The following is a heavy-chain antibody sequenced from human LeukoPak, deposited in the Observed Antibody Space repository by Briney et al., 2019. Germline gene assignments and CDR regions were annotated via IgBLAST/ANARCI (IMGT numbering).Heavy chain of an antibody. CDR2: ISSSSNDI. Sequence: GGSLTLSCVVSGLTFTSYTMDWVRQAPGKGLEWLSSISSSSNDIYYADSVKGRFTISRDNAKNSVLLQMNSLRADDTAMYYCAIIRGRHSWGQGTLDTVSS. D-gene: IGHD3-10*01. V-gene: IGHV3-21*01. CDR3: AIIRGRHS. CDR1: GLTFTSYT. J-gene: IGHJ4*02.